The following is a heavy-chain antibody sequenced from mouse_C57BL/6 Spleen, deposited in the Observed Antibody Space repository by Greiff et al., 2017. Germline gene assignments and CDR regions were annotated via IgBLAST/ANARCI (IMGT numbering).Heavy chain of an antibody. CDR1: GYAFSSSW. Sequence: QVQLQQSGPELVKPGASVKISCKASGYAFSSSWMNWVKQRPGKGLEWIGRIYPGDGDTNYNGKFKGKATLTADKSSSTAYMQLSSLTSEDSAVYFCARDPYYYGSSYRPWGQGTLVTVSA. D-gene: IGHD1-1*01. J-gene: IGHJ3*01. V-gene: IGHV1-82*01. CDR2: IYPGDGDT. CDR3: ARDPYYYGSSYRP.